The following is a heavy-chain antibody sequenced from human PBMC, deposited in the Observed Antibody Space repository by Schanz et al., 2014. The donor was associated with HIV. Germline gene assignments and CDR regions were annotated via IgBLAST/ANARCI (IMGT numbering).Heavy chain of an antibody. V-gene: IGHV3-23*04. D-gene: IGHD3-22*01. CDR2: ISESGGRT. CDR1: GFTITSYG. CDR3: AKPEYDSRGNSQSHFDY. J-gene: IGHJ4*02. Sequence: DVQLVESGGSLVQPGGSLRLSCAVSGFTITSYGMSWVRQAPGKGLEWVSSISESGGRTYYADSVNGRFTISRDNSKNTLYLQMTTLRIDDTAVYYCAKPEYDSRGNSQSHFDYWGQGTLVTVSS.